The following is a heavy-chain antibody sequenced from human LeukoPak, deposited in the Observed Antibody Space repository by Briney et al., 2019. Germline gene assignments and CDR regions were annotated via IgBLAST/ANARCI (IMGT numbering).Heavy chain of an antibody. V-gene: IGHV3-74*01. CDR3: ARDALGGRMKFDS. D-gene: IGHD3-16*01. J-gene: IGHJ4*02. CDR2: INGDGSRI. CDR1: GFTFSSHW. Sequence: QAGGSLRLSCVASGFTFSSHWMHCVRHVPGEGRMWVSRINGDGSRIHYADCVKDRFTISRDNAKNTLYLQTNSLRGDDTAIYYCARDALGGRMKFDSWGQGSLVTVSS.